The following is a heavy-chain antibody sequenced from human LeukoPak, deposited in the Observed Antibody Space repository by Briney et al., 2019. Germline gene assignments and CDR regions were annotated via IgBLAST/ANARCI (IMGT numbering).Heavy chain of an antibody. CDR3: AKDTSGTSDSYGDYDY. CDR2: ISSNGGST. D-gene: IGHD4-17*01. V-gene: IGHV3-64*04. J-gene: IGHJ4*02. Sequence: GGSLRLSCSASGFTFSSYAMHWVRQAPGKGLEYVSAISSNGGSTYYADSVKGRFTISRDNSKNTLYLQMNSLRAEDTAVYYCAKDTSGTSDSYGDYDYWGQGTLVTVSS. CDR1: GFTFSSYA.